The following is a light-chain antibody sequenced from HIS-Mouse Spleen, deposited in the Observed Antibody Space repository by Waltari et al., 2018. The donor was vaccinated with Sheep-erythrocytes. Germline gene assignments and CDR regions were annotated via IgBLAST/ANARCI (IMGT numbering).Light chain of an antibody. Sequence: EIVLTQSPGTLSLSPGERATLSCRASQSVSSSYLAWYQQKPGQAPRLLIYGASSRATGIPDRFIGSGSGTDFTLTISRLEPEDFAVYYCQQYGSSPWPFGQGTKVEIK. CDR2: GAS. J-gene: IGKJ1*01. CDR1: QSVSSSY. V-gene: IGKV3-20*01. CDR3: QQYGSSPWP.